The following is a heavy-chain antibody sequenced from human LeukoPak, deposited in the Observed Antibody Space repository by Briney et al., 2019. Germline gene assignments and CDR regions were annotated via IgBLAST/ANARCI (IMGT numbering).Heavy chain of an antibody. CDR1: GYTFTSYY. CDR3: ARGTELIYYDTIDYYPDFDY. V-gene: IGHV1-2*02. CDR2: INPNSGGT. Sequence: GASVKVSCKASGYTFTSYYMHWVRQAPGQGLEWMGWINPNSGGTNYAQKFQGRVTMTRDTSISTAYMELSRLSSDDTAVYYCARGTELIYYDTIDYYPDFDYWGQGTLVTVSS. D-gene: IGHD3-22*01. J-gene: IGHJ4*02.